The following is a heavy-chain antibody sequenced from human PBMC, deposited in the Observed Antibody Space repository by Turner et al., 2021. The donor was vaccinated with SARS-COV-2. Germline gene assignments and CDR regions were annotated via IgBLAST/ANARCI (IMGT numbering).Heavy chain of an antibody. CDR3: GGAGADWLQYDYFDY. Sequence: QVQLQESGLGLVQPSQSLSLACAVSGGSISSGAYYLSWVRQHPGKGLEWIGYINYNGSTYYNPPQKSGITITISTSKNQFSLKESSRLGADAAVYYCGGAGADWLQYDYFDYWGQGTMVTVSS. CDR1: GGSISSGAYY. V-gene: IGHV4-31*11. CDR2: INYNGST. D-gene: IGHD3-9*01. J-gene: IGHJ4*02.